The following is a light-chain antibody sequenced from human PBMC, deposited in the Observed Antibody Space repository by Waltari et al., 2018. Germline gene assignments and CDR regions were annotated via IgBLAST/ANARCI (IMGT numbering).Light chain of an antibody. CDR2: DVS. Sequence: QSALTQPRSVSGSPGQSVTISCTGTSSDVGGYNYVSWYQQHPGKAPKLMIYDVSERPSGVPDRFSGSKSGNTASLTISGLQAEDEADYYCCSYAGGHTYVFGIGTKVTVL. CDR1: SSDVGGYNY. V-gene: IGLV2-11*01. J-gene: IGLJ1*01. CDR3: CSYAGGHTYV.